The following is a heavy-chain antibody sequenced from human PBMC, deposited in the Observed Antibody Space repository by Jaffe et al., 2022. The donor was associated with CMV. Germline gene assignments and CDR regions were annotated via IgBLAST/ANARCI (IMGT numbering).Heavy chain of an antibody. CDR2: IYSGGST. J-gene: IGHJ4*02. CDR1: GFTVSSNY. V-gene: IGHV3-66*01. D-gene: IGHD2-15*01. CDR3: AREGLGYCSGGSCYGGVYYFDY. Sequence: EVQLVESGGGLVQPGGSLRLSCAASGFTVSSNYMSWVRQAPGKGLEWVSVIYSGGSTYYADSVKGRFTISRDNSKNTLYLQMNSLRAEDTAVYYCAREGLGYCSGGSCYGGVYYFDYWGQGTLVTVSS.